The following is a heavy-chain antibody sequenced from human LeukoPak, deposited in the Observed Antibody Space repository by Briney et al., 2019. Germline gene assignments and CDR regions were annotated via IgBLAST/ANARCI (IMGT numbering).Heavy chain of an antibody. V-gene: IGHV3-21*01. Sequence: PGGSLRLSCAASGFTFSSYIMNWVRQAPGKGLEWVSSISSSSSYIYYADSVKGRFTISRDNAKNSLYLQMNSLRAEDTAVYYCARDLNWGTYFDYWGQGTMVTVSS. CDR2: ISSSSSYI. CDR3: ARDLNWGTYFDY. J-gene: IGHJ4*02. D-gene: IGHD7-27*01. CDR1: GFTFSSYI.